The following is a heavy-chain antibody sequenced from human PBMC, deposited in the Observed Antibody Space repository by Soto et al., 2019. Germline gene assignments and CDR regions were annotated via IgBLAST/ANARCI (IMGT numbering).Heavy chain of an antibody. CDR1: GFTVSNNY. CDR2: IYSGGST. CDR3: ARDHGGVAWGY. Sequence: EVQLVESGGGLVQPGGSLRLSCAASGFTVSNNYMSWVRHAPGKGLEWVSVIYSGGSTYYADSVKGRFTISRDNSKNTLYLQMNSLRAEDTAVYYCARDHGGVAWGYWGQGTLVTVSS. V-gene: IGHV3-66*01. D-gene: IGHD3-16*01. J-gene: IGHJ4*02.